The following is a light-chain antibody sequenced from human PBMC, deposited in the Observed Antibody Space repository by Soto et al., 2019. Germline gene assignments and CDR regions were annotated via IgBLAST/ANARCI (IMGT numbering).Light chain of an antibody. CDR3: QQCLTTPRT. J-gene: IGKJ1*01. CDR2: GAS. Sequence: DIQMTHFPSSLSASVGDRFTIICRASQTISTCLNWYQQKAGTAPKLLIYGASDLESGIPSRFSGSGSGTYFTLTISSLQPEDFAIYYCQQCLTTPRTFGQGTRVEI. CDR1: QTISTC. V-gene: IGKV1-39*01.